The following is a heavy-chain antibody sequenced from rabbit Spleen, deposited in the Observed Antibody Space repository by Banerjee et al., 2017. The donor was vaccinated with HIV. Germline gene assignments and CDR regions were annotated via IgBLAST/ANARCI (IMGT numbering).Heavy chain of an antibody. CDR1: GFDFSNYG. V-gene: IGHV1S45*01. Sequence: QEQLVESGGGLVQPGGSLKLSCKASGFDFSNYGVSWVRQAPGKGLEWIACIYAGNRKTYYAGWAKGRFTISKASSTTVTLQMTSLTVADTATYFCARGSYVYGGYGDLWGPGTLVTVS. J-gene: IGHJ4*01. D-gene: IGHD2-1*01. CDR2: IYAGNRKT. CDR3: ARGSYVYGGYGDL.